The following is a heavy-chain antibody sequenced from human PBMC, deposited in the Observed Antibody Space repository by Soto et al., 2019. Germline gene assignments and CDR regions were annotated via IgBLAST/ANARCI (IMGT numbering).Heavy chain of an antibody. CDR2: IWYDGSNK. J-gene: IGHJ3*02. CDR1: GFTFSSYG. D-gene: IGHD3-22*01. Sequence: QVPLVESGGGVVQPGRSLRLSCAASGFTFSSYGMHWVRQAPGKGLDWVAVIWYDGSNKYYADSVKGRFTISRDNSKNTLYLQMNSLRAEDTAVYYCAREGYDSSGYDAFDIWGQGTMVTVSS. CDR3: AREGYDSSGYDAFDI. V-gene: IGHV3-33*01.